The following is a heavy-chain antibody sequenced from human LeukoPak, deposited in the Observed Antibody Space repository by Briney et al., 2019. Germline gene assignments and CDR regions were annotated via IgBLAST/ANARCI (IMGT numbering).Heavy chain of an antibody. D-gene: IGHD6-19*01. CDR1: GFTFGSYG. CDR2: IWYDGSNK. V-gene: IGHV3-33*01. CDR3: ARASSGWTIGY. J-gene: IGHJ4*02. Sequence: QPGRSLRLSCAASGFTFGSYGMHWVRQAPGKGLEWVAVIWYDGSNKYYADSVKGRFTISRDNSKNTPYLQMNSLRAEDTAVYYCARASSGWTIGYWGQGTLVTVSS.